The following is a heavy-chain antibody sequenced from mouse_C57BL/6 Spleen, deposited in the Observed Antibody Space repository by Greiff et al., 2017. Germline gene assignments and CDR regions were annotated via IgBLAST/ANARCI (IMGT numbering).Heavy chain of an antibody. J-gene: IGHJ2*01. D-gene: IGHD1-1*01. V-gene: IGHV7-3*02. CDR1: GFTFTDYY. CDR2: IRNKANGYTS. Sequence: EVQLVESGGGLVQPGGSLRLSCATSGFTFTDYYMSWVRQPPGKALEWLGFIRNKANGYTSEYSAYVKGRFTISRDNSQSILDLQMNTLGAEDSATYYCARGDGRGYWGQGTTLTVSS. CDR3: ARGDGRGY.